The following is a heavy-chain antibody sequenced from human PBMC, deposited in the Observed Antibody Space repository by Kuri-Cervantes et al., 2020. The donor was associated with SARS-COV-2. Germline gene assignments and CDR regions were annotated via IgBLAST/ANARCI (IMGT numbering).Heavy chain of an antibody. J-gene: IGHJ4*02. Sequence: GESLKISCAASGFTFSSYAMSWVRQAPGKGLEWVSAISGSGGSTYYADSVKGRFTISRDNSKNTLYLQMNSLRAEDTAVYYCARDSYSGSYTRRIDYWGQGTLVTVSS. CDR1: GFTFSSYA. CDR2: ISGSGGST. D-gene: IGHD1-26*01. CDR3: ARDSYSGSYTRRIDY. V-gene: IGHV3-23*01.